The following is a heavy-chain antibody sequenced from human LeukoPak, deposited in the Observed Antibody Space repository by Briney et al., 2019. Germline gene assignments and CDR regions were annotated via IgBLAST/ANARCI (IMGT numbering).Heavy chain of an antibody. Sequence: PSETLSLTCAVSGFFISSGYYWGWIRQPPGKGLEWIGSIYQSGSTYYKPSPQRGVSISINTSKNQFSLKLNSVTAADTAIYYCARQMGDFWGGYPNAFDIWGQGTMVTVSS. CDR2: IYQSGST. CDR1: GFFISSGYY. J-gene: IGHJ3*02. D-gene: IGHD3-3*01. V-gene: IGHV4-38-2*01. CDR3: ARQMGDFWGGYPNAFDI.